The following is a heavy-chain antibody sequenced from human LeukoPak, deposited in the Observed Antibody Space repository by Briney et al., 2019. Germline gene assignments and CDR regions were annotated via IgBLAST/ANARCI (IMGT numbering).Heavy chain of an antibody. CDR2: INHSGST. V-gene: IGHV4-34*01. Sequence: PSETLSLTCAVYGGSFSGYYWSWIRQPPGKGLEWIGEINHSGSTNYNPSLKSRVTISVDTSKNQFSLKLSSVTAADTAVYYCASLSGSQNWFDPWGQGTLVTVSS. CDR3: ASLSGSQNWFDP. J-gene: IGHJ5*02. D-gene: IGHD1-26*01. CDR1: GGSFSGYY.